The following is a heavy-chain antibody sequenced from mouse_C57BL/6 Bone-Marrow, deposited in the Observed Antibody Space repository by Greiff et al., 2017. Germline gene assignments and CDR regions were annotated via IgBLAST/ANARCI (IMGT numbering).Heavy chain of an antibody. CDR2: IYPSDSET. CDR3: ARSGFSYGAMDY. Sequence: VQLQQPGAELVRPGSSVKLSCKASGYTFTSYWMDWVKQRPGQGLEWIGNIYPSDSETHYNQKFKDKATLTVDKSSSTAYMQLSSLTSEDSAVYYCARSGFSYGAMDYWGQGTSVTVSS. J-gene: IGHJ4*01. CDR1: GYTFTSYW. V-gene: IGHV1-61*01. D-gene: IGHD1-1*01.